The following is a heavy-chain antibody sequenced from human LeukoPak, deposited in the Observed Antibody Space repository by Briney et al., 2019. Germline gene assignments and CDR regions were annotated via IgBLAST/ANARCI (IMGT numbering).Heavy chain of an antibody. CDR3: ARTYSGYDSYFDY. CDR2: INPNSGGT. J-gene: IGHJ4*02. Sequence: ASAKVSCKASGYTFTGYYMHWVRQAPGQGLEWMGWINPNSGGTNYAQKFQGRVTMTRDTSISTAYMELSRLRSDDTAVYYCARTYSGYDSYFDYWGQGTLVTVSS. CDR1: GYTFTGYY. D-gene: IGHD5-12*01. V-gene: IGHV1-2*02.